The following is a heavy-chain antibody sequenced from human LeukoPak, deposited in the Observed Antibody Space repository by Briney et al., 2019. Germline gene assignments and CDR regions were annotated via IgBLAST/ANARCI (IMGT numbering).Heavy chain of an antibody. J-gene: IGHJ4*02. Sequence: PGGSLRLSCAASGFNFNIFDMYWVRQSPGKGLEYVSSITANGLGTYYASSVKGRFTISRDNSQNTVFLQMGSLRSEDMAEYYCARARGYCNGGSCYYFDFWGQGTLVTVSS. D-gene: IGHD2-15*01. V-gene: IGHV3-64*01. CDR3: ARARGYCNGGSCYYFDF. CDR1: GFNFNIFD. CDR2: ITANGLGT.